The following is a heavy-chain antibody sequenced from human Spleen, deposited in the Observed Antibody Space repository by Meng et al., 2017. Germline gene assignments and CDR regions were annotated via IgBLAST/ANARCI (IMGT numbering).Heavy chain of an antibody. CDR3: ARGPRGGWFDH. CDR1: GYTFTTYN. CDR2: INTESGSP. J-gene: IGHJ5*02. Sequence: VQLVQAGSELKKPGASVKLSCKASGYTFTTYNRDWVRQAPGQGLGWMGLINTESGSPRSAQGFTVRFVFSLATSVSTAYLDISSLKADDTAVYFCARGPRGGWFDHWGQGTLVTVSS. D-gene: IGHD2-15*01. V-gene: IGHV7-4-1*02.